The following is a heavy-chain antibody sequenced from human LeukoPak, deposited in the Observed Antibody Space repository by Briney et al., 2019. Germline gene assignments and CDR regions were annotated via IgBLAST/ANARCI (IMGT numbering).Heavy chain of an antibody. CDR2: ISYDGSNK. CDR1: GLTFSSYA. Sequence: GGSLRLSCAASGLTFSSYAMHWVRQAPGKGLEWVAVISYDGSNKYYADSVKGRFTISRDNSKNTLYLQMNSLRAEDTAVYYCARVDGYSSGWYDFDYWGQGTLVTVSS. CDR3: ARVDGYSSGWYDFDY. D-gene: IGHD6-19*01. J-gene: IGHJ4*02. V-gene: IGHV3-30*14.